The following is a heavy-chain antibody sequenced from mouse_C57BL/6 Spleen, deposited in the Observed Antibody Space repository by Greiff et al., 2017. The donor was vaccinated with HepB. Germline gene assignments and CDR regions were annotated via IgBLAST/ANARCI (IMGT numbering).Heavy chain of an antibody. CDR2: IDPETGGN. Sequence: QVQLQQSGAELVRPGASVTLSCKASGYTFTDYEMHWVKQTPVHGLEWIGAIDPETGGNAYNQKFKGKAILTADKSSSTAYMELRSLTSEDSAVYYCTRDYGIARAMDYWGQGTSVTVSS. CDR3: TRDYGIARAMDY. V-gene: IGHV1-15*01. D-gene: IGHD2-1*01. J-gene: IGHJ4*01. CDR1: GYTFTDYE.